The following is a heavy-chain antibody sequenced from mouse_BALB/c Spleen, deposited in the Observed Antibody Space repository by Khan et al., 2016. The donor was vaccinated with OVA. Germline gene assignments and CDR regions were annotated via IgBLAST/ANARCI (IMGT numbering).Heavy chain of an antibody. Sequence: EVMLVESGGGLVKPGGSLKLSCAPSGFAFSSYDMSWVRQTPEKRLEWVATISGTGIYTYYPDSVKGRFTISRDNARNTLYLQMSILRSEDTALYYGARPSYYGNPWFTYWGQGTLVTVSA. CDR1: GFAFSSYD. CDR2: ISGTGIYT. D-gene: IGHD2-10*01. J-gene: IGHJ3*01. CDR3: ARPSYYGNPWFTY. V-gene: IGHV5-9*02.